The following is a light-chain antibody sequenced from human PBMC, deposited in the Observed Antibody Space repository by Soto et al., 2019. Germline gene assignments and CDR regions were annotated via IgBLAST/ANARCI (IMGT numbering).Light chain of an antibody. Sequence: VLTQSPATLSLSPGERATLSCRASQSVSSYLAWYQQKPGQAPRLLIYDTSNRATGVPARFSGSGSGTDFTLTISSLEPEDFAVYYCQQRSNWPPAITFGQGTRLEIK. V-gene: IGKV3-11*01. CDR2: DTS. J-gene: IGKJ5*01. CDR3: QQRSNWPPAIT. CDR1: QSVSSY.